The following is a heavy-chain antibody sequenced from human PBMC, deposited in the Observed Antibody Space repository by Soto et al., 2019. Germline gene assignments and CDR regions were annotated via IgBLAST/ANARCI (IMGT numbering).Heavy chain of an antibody. Sequence: QVHLQESGPGLVKPAETLSLTCSVSGGTISGYYWTWIRQPAGKGLEWIGRIYSSGNTKHNPSLQSRVAITLDTSNNQFSLRLTSSTATDTAVYYCARGHRFSDGFDPWGQGTLVTVSS. J-gene: IGHJ5*02. CDR3: ARGHRFSDGFDP. D-gene: IGHD3-3*01. CDR2: IYSSGNT. CDR1: GGTISGYY. V-gene: IGHV4-4*07.